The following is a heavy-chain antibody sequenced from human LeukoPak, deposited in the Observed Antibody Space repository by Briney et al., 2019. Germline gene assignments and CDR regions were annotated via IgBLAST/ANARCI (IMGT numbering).Heavy chain of an antibody. CDR2: ISPSGST. CDR1: GGSISSYY. D-gene: IGHD3-3*01. CDR3: ARVENYDFWSGPYMDV. J-gene: IGHJ6*03. V-gene: IGHV4-4*09. Sequence: PSETLSLTCTVSGGSISSYYWSWIRQPPGKGLEWIGYISPSGSTNYNPSLKSRVTMSVDTSKNQFSLKLNSVTAADTAVYYCARVENYDFWSGPYMDVWGKGTTVTVSS.